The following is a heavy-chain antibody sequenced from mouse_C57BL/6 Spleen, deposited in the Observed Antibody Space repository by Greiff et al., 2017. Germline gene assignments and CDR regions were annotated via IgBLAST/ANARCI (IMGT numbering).Heavy chain of an antibody. D-gene: IGHD2-5*01. CDR2: IYPGSGST. V-gene: IGHV1-55*01. CDR1: GYTFTSYW. CDR3: ARAYSNYGAGYFDV. J-gene: IGHJ1*03. Sequence: VQLQQSGAELVKPGASVKMSCKASGYTFTSYWITWVKQRPGQGLEWIGDIYPGSGSTNYNEKFKSKATLTVDTSSSTAYMQLSSLTSEDSAVYYCARAYSNYGAGYFDVWGTGTTVTVSS.